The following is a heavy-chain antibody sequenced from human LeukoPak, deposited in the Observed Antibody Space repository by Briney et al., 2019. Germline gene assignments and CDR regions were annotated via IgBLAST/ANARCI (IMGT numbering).Heavy chain of an antibody. V-gene: IGHV3-23*01. CDR2: ISGGGGSA. CDR1: GFTFSSYP. Sequence: GGSLRLSCAASGFTFSSYPMSWVRQSPTKGLQWVSAISGGGGSAYYADSVKGRFTISRDNSKSTLFLQMDSLRAEDTAIYYCATRPLMPPRFDYWGQGTLVTVSS. J-gene: IGHJ4*02. CDR3: ATRPLMPPRFDY. D-gene: IGHD2-2*01.